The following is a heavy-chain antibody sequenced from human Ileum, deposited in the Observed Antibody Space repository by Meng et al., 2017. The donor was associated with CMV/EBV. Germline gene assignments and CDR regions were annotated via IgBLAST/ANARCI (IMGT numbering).Heavy chain of an antibody. Sequence: SCKASGYNFTSNNIIWVRQAPGQGPEWMGWINTNTGNPTYAQGFTGRFVFSLDTSASTTYLQISSLKAEDTAVYYCARDGLSGRYFDYWGQGTLVTVSS. CDR1: GYNFTSNN. CDR2: INTNTGNP. V-gene: IGHV7-4-1*02. D-gene: IGHD1-26*01. J-gene: IGHJ4*02. CDR3: ARDGLSGRYFDY.